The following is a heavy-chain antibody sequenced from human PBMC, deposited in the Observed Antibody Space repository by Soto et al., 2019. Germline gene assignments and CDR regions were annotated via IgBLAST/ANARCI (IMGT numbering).Heavy chain of an antibody. CDR2: INAGNGNT. Sequence: ASVKLSCKASGYTFTSYAMHWVRQAPGQRLEWMGWINAGNGNTKYSQKFQGRVTITRDTSASTAYMELSSLRSEDTAVYYCARPLWNDFWSGYSFDPWGQGTLVTVSS. CDR3: ARPLWNDFWSGYSFDP. D-gene: IGHD3-3*01. V-gene: IGHV1-3*01. CDR1: GYTFTSYA. J-gene: IGHJ5*02.